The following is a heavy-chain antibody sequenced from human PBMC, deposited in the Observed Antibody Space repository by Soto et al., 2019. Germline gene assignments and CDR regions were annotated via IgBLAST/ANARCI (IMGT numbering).Heavy chain of an antibody. CDR1: GFTFSSYS. Sequence: GGSLRLSCAASGFTFSSYSMNWVRQAPGKGLEWVSYISSSSSTIYYADSVKGRFTISRDNAKNSLYLQMNSLRDEDTAVYYCAREVWDIVVVPAARGNYGMDVWGQGTTVTVSS. CDR3: AREVWDIVVVPAARGNYGMDV. J-gene: IGHJ6*02. CDR2: ISSSSSTI. D-gene: IGHD2-2*01. V-gene: IGHV3-48*02.